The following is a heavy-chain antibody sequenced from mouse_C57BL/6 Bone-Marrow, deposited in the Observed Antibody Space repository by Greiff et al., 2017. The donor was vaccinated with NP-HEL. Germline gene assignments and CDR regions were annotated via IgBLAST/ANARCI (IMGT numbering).Heavy chain of an antibody. CDR1: GYSFTSYY. V-gene: IGHV1-66*01. CDR2: IYPGSGNT. Sequence: VQLQQSGPELVKPGASVKISCKASGYSFTSYYIHWVKQRPGQGLEWIGWIYPGSGNTKYNEKFKGKATLTADTSSSTAYMQLSSLTSEDSAVYYCARGRVSAWFAYRGQGTLVTVSA. J-gene: IGHJ3*01. CDR3: ARGRVSAWFAY.